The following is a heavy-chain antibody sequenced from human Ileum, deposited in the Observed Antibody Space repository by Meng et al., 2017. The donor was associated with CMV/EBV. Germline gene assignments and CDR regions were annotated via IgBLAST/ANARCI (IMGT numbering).Heavy chain of an antibody. CDR1: GNIFTGYY. D-gene: IGHD7-27*01. CDR2: INLNSGVI. J-gene: IGHJ4*02. Sequence: LVRSGTELKKPGASVKVSCKASGNIFTGYYMHWVRQAPGQGLEWVGCINLNSGVIDFAQKFQGRITLTRDTSITTAYMELTRLIYDDTAVYYCARENWVYDYWGQGTLVTVSS. CDR3: ARENWVYDY. V-gene: IGHV1-2*02.